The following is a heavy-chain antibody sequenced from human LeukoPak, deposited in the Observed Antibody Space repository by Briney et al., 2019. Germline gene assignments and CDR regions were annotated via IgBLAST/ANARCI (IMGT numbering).Heavy chain of an antibody. V-gene: IGHV4-61*02. CDR1: GGSISSGSYY. CDR3: ARALQEYYDFWSHTLGNAFDI. Sequence: SETLSLTCTVSGGSISSGSYYWSWIRQPAGKGLEWIGRIYTSGSTNYNPSLKSRVTISVDTSKNQFSLKLSSVTAAHTAVYYCARALQEYYDFWSHTLGNAFDIWGQGTMVTVSS. D-gene: IGHD3-3*01. CDR2: IYTSGST. J-gene: IGHJ3*02.